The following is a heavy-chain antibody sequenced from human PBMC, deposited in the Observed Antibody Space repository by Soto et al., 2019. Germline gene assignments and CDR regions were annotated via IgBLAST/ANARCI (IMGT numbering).Heavy chain of an antibody. D-gene: IGHD3-3*01. CDR1: GFTFSSYS. CDR2: IWSDGSNK. Sequence: QVQLVESGGGVVQPGRSLRLSCAASGFTFSSYSMHWVRQAPGKGLEWVAVIWSDGSNKYYADSVKGRFTISRDNSKNTLYRQMNSLRAEDTAVYYCAREFWSGPFDYWGQGTLVTVSS. CDR3: AREFWSGPFDY. J-gene: IGHJ4*02. V-gene: IGHV3-33*01.